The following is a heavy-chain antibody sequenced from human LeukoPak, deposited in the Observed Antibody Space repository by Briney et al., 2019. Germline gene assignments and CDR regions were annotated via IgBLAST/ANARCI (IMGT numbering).Heavy chain of an antibody. J-gene: IGHJ6*02. Sequence: ASVKVSCKASGYTFTSYGISWVRQAPGQGLEWMGWISAYNGNTNYAQKLQGRVTMTTDTSTNTAYMELRSLRSDDTAVYYCARTVDNWNYYYGMDVWGQGTTVTVSS. CDR1: GYTFTSYG. D-gene: IGHD1-1*01. CDR3: ARTVDNWNYYYGMDV. V-gene: IGHV1-18*01. CDR2: ISAYNGNT.